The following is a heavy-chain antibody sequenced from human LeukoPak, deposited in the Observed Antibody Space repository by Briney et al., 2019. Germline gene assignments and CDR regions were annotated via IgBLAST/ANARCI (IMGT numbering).Heavy chain of an antibody. CDR1: GFTVSSNY. CDR3: TTDLDFWSGYYLSYYGMDV. J-gene: IGHJ6*02. D-gene: IGHD3-3*01. CDR2: IYSGGST. V-gene: IGHV3-53*01. Sequence: GGSLRLSCAASGFTVSSNYMSWVRQAPGKGLEWASVIYSGGSTYYADSVKGRFTISRHNSKNTLYLQMNSLKTEDTAVYYCTTDLDFWSGYYLSYYGMDVWGQGTTVTVSS.